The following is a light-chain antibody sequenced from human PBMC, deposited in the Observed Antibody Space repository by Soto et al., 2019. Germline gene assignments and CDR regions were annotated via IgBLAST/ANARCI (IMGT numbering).Light chain of an antibody. CDR3: HQRQSWPRT. CDR2: LAS. CDR1: QNVYGN. J-gene: IGKJ1*01. Sequence: EIVMTQSPATLSVSPGERATLSCRASQNVYGNVAWYQQKSGQAPRLLINLASTSAPGIPARFSGSWSGTEFTLTISGLQSDDVALDYCHQRQSWPRTFGQGTKVDIK. V-gene: IGKV3-15*01.